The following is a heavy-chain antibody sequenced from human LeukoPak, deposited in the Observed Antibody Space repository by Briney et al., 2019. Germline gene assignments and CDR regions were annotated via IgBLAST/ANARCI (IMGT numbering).Heavy chain of an antibody. Sequence: ASVKVSCKASGYTFTGYYMHWVRQAPGQGLEWMGWINPNSGGTNYAQKFQGRVTMTRDTSISTAYMELSRLRSDDTAVYYCAREGRADYYYYYMDVWGKGTTVTISS. J-gene: IGHJ6*03. V-gene: IGHV1-2*02. CDR3: AREGRADYYYYYMDV. CDR2: INPNSGGT. CDR1: GYTFTGYY.